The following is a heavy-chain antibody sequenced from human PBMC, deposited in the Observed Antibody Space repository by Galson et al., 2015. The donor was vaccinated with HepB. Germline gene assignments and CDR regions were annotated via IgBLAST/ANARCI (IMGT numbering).Heavy chain of an antibody. D-gene: IGHD3-10*01. CDR1: GFTFSSYA. CDR2: ISYDGSNK. Sequence: SLRLSCAASGFTFSSYAMHWVRQAPGKGLEWVAVISYDGSNKYYADSVKGRFTISRDNSKNTLYLQMNSLRAEDTDVYYCARDKRGAMVRVFGSWGQGTLVTVSS. J-gene: IGHJ5*02. V-gene: IGHV3-30-3*01. CDR3: ARDKRGAMVRVFGS.